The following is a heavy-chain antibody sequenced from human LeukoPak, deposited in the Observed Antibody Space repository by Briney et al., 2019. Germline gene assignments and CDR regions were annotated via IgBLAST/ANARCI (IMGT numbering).Heavy chain of an antibody. D-gene: IGHD6-13*01. J-gene: IGHJ5*02. CDR3: ATGFKDSSWHRSWFDP. V-gene: IGHV1-24*01. CDR1: GXXLTELS. CDR2: FDPEDGET. Sequence: SEKVSXXVSGXXLTELSMHWVRQAPGKGLEWMGGFDPEDGETIYAQKFQGRVTMTEDTSTDTAYMELSSLRFEDTAVYYCATGFKDSSWHRSWFDPWGQGTLVTVSS.